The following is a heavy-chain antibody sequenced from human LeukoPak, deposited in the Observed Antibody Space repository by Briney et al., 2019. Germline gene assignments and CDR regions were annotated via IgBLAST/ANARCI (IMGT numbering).Heavy chain of an antibody. V-gene: IGHV3-7*03. CDR1: GFTFSSYW. CDR2: IKQEGSEK. J-gene: IGHJ4*02. CDR3: ARGPPSTRYCSSTSCYLVY. D-gene: IGHD2-2*01. Sequence: GGSLRLSCAASGFTFSSYWMSWVRQAPGKGLEWVANIKQEGSEKYYVDSVKGRFTISRDNAKNSLYLQMNSLRAEDTAVYYCARGPPSTRYCSSTSCYLVYWGQGTLVTVSS.